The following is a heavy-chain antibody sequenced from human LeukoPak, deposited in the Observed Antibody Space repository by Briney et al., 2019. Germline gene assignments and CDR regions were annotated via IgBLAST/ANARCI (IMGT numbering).Heavy chain of an antibody. V-gene: IGHV4-59*01. Sequence: SETLSLTCTVSGGSISSYYWSWIRQPPGKGLEWIGYIYYSGSTNYNPSLKSRVTISVDTSKNQFSLKLSSVTAADTAVYYCASLTYYDFWSGLYAFDIWGQGTMVTVSP. CDR1: GGSISSYY. J-gene: IGHJ3*02. D-gene: IGHD3-3*01. CDR2: IYYSGST. CDR3: ASLTYYDFWSGLYAFDI.